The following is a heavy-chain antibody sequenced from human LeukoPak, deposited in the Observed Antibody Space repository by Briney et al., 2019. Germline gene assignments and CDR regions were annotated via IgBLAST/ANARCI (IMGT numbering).Heavy chain of an antibody. V-gene: IGHV3-7*04. D-gene: IGHD2-21*01. CDR3: VRAYHPGGWFDL. CDR2: IKQDGSAK. CDR1: GFTFSSYW. Sequence: GGSLRLSCAASGFTFSSYWMSWVGQAPGKGLEGVANIKQDGSAKYYVDSVKGRFTISRDNAKNSLYLQMNSLTAEDTAVHYCVRAYHPGGWFDLWGQGTLVTVSS. J-gene: IGHJ5*02.